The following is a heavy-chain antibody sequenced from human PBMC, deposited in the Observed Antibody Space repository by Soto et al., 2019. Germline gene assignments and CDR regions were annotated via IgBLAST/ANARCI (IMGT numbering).Heavy chain of an antibody. V-gene: IGHV1-2*04. CDR1: GDSFNDYY. D-gene: IGHD5-12*01. J-gene: IGHJ6*03. Sequence: VQLVQSGAEVRKPGASVKVSCKSSGDSFNDYYIHWVRQAPGQGLEWMGWINPNGGVTKYAQKFQGWVTMTRDTSIRTVYMELSRLRSDDTAVYYCARESGGATATLDYYYFYMDFWGKGTTVTVSS. CDR2: INPNGGVT. CDR3: ARESGGATATLDYYYFYMDF.